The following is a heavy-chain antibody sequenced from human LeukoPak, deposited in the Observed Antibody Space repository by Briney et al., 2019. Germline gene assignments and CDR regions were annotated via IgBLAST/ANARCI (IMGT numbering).Heavy chain of an antibody. Sequence: GGSLRLSCAASGFILSRHYMIWVRHAPGKGLVCVSRINSDGSSTNYADSVKGRFTISRDHANNTRYLQMNSLRAEDTAVYYCAREAKGIAATNWGEGTLVTVSS. CDR3: AREAKGIAATN. CDR2: INSDGSST. D-gene: IGHD6-13*01. J-gene: IGHJ4*02. CDR1: GFILSRHY. V-gene: IGHV3-74*01.